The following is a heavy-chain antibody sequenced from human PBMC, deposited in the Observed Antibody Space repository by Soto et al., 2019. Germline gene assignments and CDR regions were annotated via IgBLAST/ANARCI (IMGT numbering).Heavy chain of an antibody. Sequence: EGQLVEAGGNLVRPGGSLTLSCEASGFVFSTYSMNWVRQAPGKGLEWISYISSTSGTIYYADSVKGRFTIFRDNAKNSLFLQMNGLRDDDTAVYYCANQKIRFSVAGTLYGLGVWGQGTTVTVSS. CDR3: ANQKIRFSVAGTLYGLGV. V-gene: IGHV3-48*02. D-gene: IGHD6-19*01. J-gene: IGHJ6*02. CDR2: ISSTSGTI. CDR1: GFVFSTYS.